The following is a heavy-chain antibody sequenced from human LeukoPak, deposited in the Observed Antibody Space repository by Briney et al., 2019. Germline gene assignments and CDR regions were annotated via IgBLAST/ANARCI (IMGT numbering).Heavy chain of an antibody. CDR3: ARGDCSSTICYSPMDV. Sequence: SETLSLTCAVYGGSFSGYYWSWIRQPPGKGLEWIGEINHSGSTNYNPSLKSRVTISVDTSKNQFSLKVNSVTAADTALYYCARGDCSSTICYSPMDVWGKGTTVTISS. D-gene: IGHD2-2*01. J-gene: IGHJ6*03. CDR1: GGSFSGYY. V-gene: IGHV4-34*01. CDR2: INHSGST.